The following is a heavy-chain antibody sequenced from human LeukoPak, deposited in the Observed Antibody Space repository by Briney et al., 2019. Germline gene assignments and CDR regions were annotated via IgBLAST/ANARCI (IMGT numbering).Heavy chain of an antibody. J-gene: IGHJ4*02. CDR2: INNDGSST. V-gene: IGHV3-74*01. CDR3: ARVFPQYYYHNSDYIGVDY. D-gene: IGHD3-22*01. CDR1: GFTLSSYW. Sequence: GGSLRLSCAASGFTLSSYWMHWVRQGPGKGLVWVSHINNDGSSTSYADSVKGRFTISRDNAKNSLYLQMNSLRAEDTAVYYCARVFPQYYYHNSDYIGVDYWGQGTLVTVSS.